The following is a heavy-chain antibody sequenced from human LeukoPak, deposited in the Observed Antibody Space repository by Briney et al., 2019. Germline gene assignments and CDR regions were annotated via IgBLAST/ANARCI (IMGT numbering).Heavy chain of an antibody. V-gene: IGHV1-46*01. D-gene: IGHD5-18*01. CDR2: IDPSAGGT. J-gene: IGHJ4*02. CDR1: GYTFTTYY. CDR3: AREHSPGYFDY. Sequence: ASVTVSCKASGYTFTTYYLHWVRQAPGQGLEWMGMIDPSAGGTNYAQKFNGRVTMTRDTSTSTVYMELSSLISEDTAMYYCAREHSPGYFDYWGQGTLVTVSS.